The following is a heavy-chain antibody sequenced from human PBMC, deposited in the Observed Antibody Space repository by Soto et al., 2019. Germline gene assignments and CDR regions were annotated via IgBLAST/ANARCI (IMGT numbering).Heavy chain of an antibody. CDR1: GGSISSSSYY. V-gene: IGHV4-39*01. CDR2: IYYSGST. D-gene: IGHD6-19*01. CDR3: ARHPGYSSGWSPAPYYYYGMDV. J-gene: IGHJ6*02. Sequence: SETLSLTCTVSGGSISSSSYYWGWIRQPPGKGLEWIGSIYYSGSTYYNPSLKSRVTISVDTSKNQFSLKLSSVPAADTAVYYCARHPGYSSGWSPAPYYYYGMDVWGQGTTVTVSS.